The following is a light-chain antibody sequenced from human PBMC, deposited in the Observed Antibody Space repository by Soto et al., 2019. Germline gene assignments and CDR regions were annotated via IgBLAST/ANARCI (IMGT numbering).Light chain of an antibody. J-gene: IGKJ4*01. CDR3: QQYDSWPPT. CDR1: QSIRNK. V-gene: IGKV3-15*01. CDR2: GAS. Sequence: EIVMTQSPATVSVSPGERATLSCRASQSIRNKLAWYQQRPGQAPTLLIYGASTRATGVPAIFRGSGSGTEFTLTINGLQSEDFALYWCQQYDSWPPTFGGGTKVEIK.